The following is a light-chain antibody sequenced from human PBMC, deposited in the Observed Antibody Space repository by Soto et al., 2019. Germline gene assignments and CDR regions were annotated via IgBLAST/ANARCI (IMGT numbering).Light chain of an antibody. CDR2: DVS. J-gene: IGLJ1*01. Sequence: QSALTQPASVSGCPGQSITISCTGTSSDIGGYKYVSWYQQHPGKAPKLMIYDVSNRPSGVSSRFSGSKSGNTATLTISGLQGEDEAEYSCSSYTGGSTYVFGTGTKLTVL. CDR1: SSDIGGYKY. V-gene: IGLV2-14*01. CDR3: SSYTGGSTYV.